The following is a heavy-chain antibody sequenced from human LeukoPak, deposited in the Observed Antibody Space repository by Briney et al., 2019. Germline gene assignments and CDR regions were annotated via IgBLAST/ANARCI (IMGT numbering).Heavy chain of an antibody. CDR3: ARDGLSSGWPPNYFDY. J-gene: IGHJ4*02. CDR1: GFTFTSSA. D-gene: IGHD6-19*01. CDR2: IVVGSGNT. Sequence: SVKVSCKASGFTFTSSAMQWVRQARGQRLEWIGWIVVGSGNTSYAQKFQGRVTMTRDTSTSTVYMELSSLRSEDTAVYYCARDGLSSGWPPNYFDYWGQGTLVTVSS. V-gene: IGHV1-58*02.